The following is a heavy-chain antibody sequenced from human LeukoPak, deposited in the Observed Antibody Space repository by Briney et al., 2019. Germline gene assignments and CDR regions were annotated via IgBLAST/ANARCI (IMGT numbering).Heavy chain of an antibody. CDR1: GFTFSRYW. Sequence: PGGSLRLSCAASGFTFSRYWMHWVRQVPGKGLVCVSRITSDGSSTSYADSVRGRFTISRDNAKNTVYLQMNSLRAEDTAVYYCARDLTGAVFDLWGQGTLVTVSS. V-gene: IGHV3-74*01. CDR3: ARDLTGAVFDL. CDR2: ITSDGSST. J-gene: IGHJ4*02. D-gene: IGHD1-26*01.